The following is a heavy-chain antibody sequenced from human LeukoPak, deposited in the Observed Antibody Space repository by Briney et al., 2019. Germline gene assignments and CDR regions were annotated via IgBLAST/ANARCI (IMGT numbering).Heavy chain of an antibody. J-gene: IGHJ4*02. Sequence: GGSLRLSCAAPGFPFSAYSMNRVRQAPGKGLEWVSSISGSSSYMFYADSVKGRFTISRDNAKNSLYLQMNSLRAEDTAVYYCAKAYYDSSGYSYYFDYWGQGTLVTVSS. CDR3: AKAYYDSSGYSYYFDY. CDR2: ISGSSSYM. D-gene: IGHD3-22*01. V-gene: IGHV3-21*01. CDR1: GFPFSAYS.